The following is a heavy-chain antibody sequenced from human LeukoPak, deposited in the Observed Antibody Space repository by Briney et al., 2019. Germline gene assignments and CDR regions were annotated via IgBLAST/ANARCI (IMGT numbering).Heavy chain of an antibody. J-gene: IGHJ1*01. D-gene: IGHD1-26*01. V-gene: IGHV3-53*01. CDR2: IYSGGRT. Sequence: PGGSLRLSCAASGFNVIGNYMTWVRQAPGKGLEWVSVIYSGGRTYYPDSVKGRFTISRDNSNHTLYLQMNRLRTEDTAVYYCAMGATGEYLQFWGQGTLVTVAS. CDR1: GFNVIGNY. CDR3: AMGATGEYLQF.